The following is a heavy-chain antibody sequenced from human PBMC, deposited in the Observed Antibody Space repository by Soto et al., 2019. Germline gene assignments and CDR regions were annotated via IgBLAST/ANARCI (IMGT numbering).Heavy chain of an antibody. D-gene: IGHD4-17*01. J-gene: IGHJ6*03. CDR3: AGEGATVTTDYYYYYMDV. CDR1: GFTFSSYS. Sequence: GGSLRLSCAASGFTFSSYSMNWVRQAPGKGLEWVSYISSSSSTIYYADSVKGRFTISRDNAKNSLYLQMNSLRAGDTAVYYCAGEGATVTTDYYYYYMDVWGEGTTVTVSS. V-gene: IGHV3-48*01. CDR2: ISSSSSTI.